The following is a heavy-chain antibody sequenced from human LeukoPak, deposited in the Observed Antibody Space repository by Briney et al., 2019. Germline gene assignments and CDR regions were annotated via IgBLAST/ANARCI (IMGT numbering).Heavy chain of an antibody. J-gene: IGHJ3*02. D-gene: IGHD1-26*01. CDR1: GFTFSDHY. CDR2: IRSKANSYAT. Sequence: PGGSLRLSCAASGFTFSDHYMDWVRQAPGKGLEWVGRIRSKANSYATAYAASVKGRFTISRDDSKNTAYLQMNSLKTGDTAVYYCTTGFFIVGAADAFDTWGQGTMVTVSS. V-gene: IGHV3-73*01. CDR3: TTGFFIVGAADAFDT.